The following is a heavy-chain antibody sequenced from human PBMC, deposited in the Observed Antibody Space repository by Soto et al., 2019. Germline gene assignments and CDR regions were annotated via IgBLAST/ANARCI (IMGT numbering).Heavy chain of an antibody. Sequence: PGESLKISCKGSGYSFTSYWIGWVRQMPGKGLEWMGIIYPGDSDTRYSPSFQGQVTISADKSISTAYLQWSSLKASDTAMYYCASGSEWLVVYDAFDIWGQGTMVTVSS. J-gene: IGHJ3*02. V-gene: IGHV5-51*01. CDR2: IYPGDSDT. CDR3: ASGSEWLVVYDAFDI. CDR1: GYSFTSYW. D-gene: IGHD6-19*01.